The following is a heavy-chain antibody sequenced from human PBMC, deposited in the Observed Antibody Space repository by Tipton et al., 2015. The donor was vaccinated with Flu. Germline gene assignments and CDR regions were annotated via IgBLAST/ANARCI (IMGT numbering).Heavy chain of an antibody. Sequence: TLSLTCTVSGDSISSGGFYWSWIRQPAGKGLEWIGRIYTTGSTDYNPSLKSRVAISVDTSKSQFPLMLTSVTAADTAVYYCARGLMAPGTVGFDYWGQGTLVTVSS. CDR3: ARGLMAPGTVGFDY. CDR2: IYTTGST. V-gene: IGHV4-61*02. J-gene: IGHJ4*02. D-gene: IGHD6-13*01. CDR1: GDSISSGGFY.